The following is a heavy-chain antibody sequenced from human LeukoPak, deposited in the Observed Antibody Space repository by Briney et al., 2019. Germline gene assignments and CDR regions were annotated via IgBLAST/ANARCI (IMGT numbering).Heavy chain of an antibody. CDR1: GFTFSSYS. J-gene: IGHJ4*02. CDR3: ARGLEKRRPHN. V-gene: IGHV3-48*01. CDR2: ISSSSSTI. Sequence: PGGSLRLSCAASGFTFSSYSMNWVRQAPGKGLEWVSYISSSSSTIYYADSVKGRFTISRDNAKNSLYLQMNSLRAEDTAVYYCARGLEKRRPHNWGQGTLVTVSS. D-gene: IGHD1-1*01.